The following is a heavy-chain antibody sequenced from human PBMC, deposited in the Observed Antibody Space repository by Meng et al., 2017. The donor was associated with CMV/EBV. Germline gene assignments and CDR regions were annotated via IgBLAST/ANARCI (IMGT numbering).Heavy chain of an antibody. CDR2: IRYDGSNK. J-gene: IGHJ4*02. CDR1: GFTFSSYG. CDR3: AKGGIQLWAQFDY. D-gene: IGHD5-18*01. Sequence: GGSLRLSCAASGFTFSSYGMHWVRQAPGKGLEWVAFIRYDGSNKYYADSVKGRFTISRDNSKNTLYLQMNSLRAEDTAVYYCAKGGIQLWAQFDYWGQGTLVTVSS. V-gene: IGHV3-30*02.